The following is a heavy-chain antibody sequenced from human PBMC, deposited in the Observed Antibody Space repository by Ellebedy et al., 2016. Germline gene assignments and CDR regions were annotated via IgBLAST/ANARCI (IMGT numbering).Heavy chain of an antibody. J-gene: IGHJ2*01. V-gene: IGHV1-8*01. CDR2: MNPNSGNT. CDR1: GYTFTSYD. Sequence: ASVKVSCXASGYTFTSYDINWVRQATGQGLEWMGWMNPNSGNTGYAQKFQGRVTMTRNTSISTAYMELSSLRSEDTAVYYCARSDPESYWYFDLWGRGTLVTVSS. CDR3: ARSDPESYWYFDL.